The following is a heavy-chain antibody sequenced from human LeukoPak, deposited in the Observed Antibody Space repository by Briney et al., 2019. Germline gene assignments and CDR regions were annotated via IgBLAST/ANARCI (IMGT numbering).Heavy chain of an antibody. CDR3: ARAFVVVVAATGGPLDY. Sequence: ASVTVSCKASGYTFTSYGISWVRQAPGHGLEWMGWISAYNGNTNYAQKLQGRVTMTTDTSTSTASMELRSLRSDDTAVYYWARAFVVVVAATGGPLDYWGQGTLVTVSS. D-gene: IGHD2-15*01. CDR1: GYTFTSYG. J-gene: IGHJ4*02. CDR2: ISAYNGNT. V-gene: IGHV1-18*01.